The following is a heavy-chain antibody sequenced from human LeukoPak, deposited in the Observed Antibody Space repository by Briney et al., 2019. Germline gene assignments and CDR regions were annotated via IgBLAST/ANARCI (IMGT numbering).Heavy chain of an antibody. V-gene: IGHV3-53*04. Sequence: GGSLRLYCAASGFTFSNYAMSWVRQAPGKGLEWVSVIYSAGSTYYADSVKGRFTISRHNSKNTLYLQMNSLRAEDTAVYYCARDSRGYYYFDYWGQGTLVTVSS. D-gene: IGHD6-13*01. CDR1: GFTFSNYA. CDR3: ARDSRGYYYFDY. CDR2: IYSAGST. J-gene: IGHJ4*02.